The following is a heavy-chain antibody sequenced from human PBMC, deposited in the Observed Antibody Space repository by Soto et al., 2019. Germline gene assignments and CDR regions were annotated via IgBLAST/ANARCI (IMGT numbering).Heavy chain of an antibody. D-gene: IGHD3-22*01. CDR3: AIDYYSSRYHDDAFDM. CDR2: ISAYNGNT. J-gene: IGHJ3*02. V-gene: IGHV1-18*04. Sequence: SSVKACCESSGYTFTSYGISWVRQAPGQGLEWMGWISAYNGNTNYAQKLQGRVTMTTDTSTSTAYMELRSLRSDDTAVYYCAIDYYSSRYHDDAFDMWVPETMVSVS. CDR1: GYTFTSYG.